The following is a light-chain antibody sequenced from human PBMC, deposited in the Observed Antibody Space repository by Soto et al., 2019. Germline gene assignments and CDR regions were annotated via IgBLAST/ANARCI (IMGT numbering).Light chain of an antibody. CDR3: QQYYSTPT. Sequence: DIVMTQSPDSLAVSLGERATINCKSSQSVLYSSNNKNYLAWYQQTPGQPPKLLIYWASTRESGVPDRFSGSGSGTDFTLTISSLQAEDVAVYYCQQYYSTPTFGGGTKVEIK. CDR2: WAS. J-gene: IGKJ4*01. CDR1: QSVLYSSNNKNY. V-gene: IGKV4-1*01.